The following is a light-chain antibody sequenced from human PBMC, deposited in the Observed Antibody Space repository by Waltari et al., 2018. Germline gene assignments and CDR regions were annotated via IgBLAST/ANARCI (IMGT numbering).Light chain of an antibody. CDR3: SSYTAGNIVI. J-gene: IGLJ2*01. Sequence: QSALTQPASVSGSPGQSIIIPCTGTSSDIGDNNYVPWYQHPPGKAPKLMIYEVNPAPSGISYRFSGSKSGSTASLTISGVQAEDEADYYCSSYTAGNIVIFGGGTKVTVL. CDR2: EVN. V-gene: IGLV2-14*01. CDR1: SSDIGDNNY.